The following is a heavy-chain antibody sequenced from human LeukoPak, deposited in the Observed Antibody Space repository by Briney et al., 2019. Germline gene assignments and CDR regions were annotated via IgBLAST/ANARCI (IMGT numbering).Heavy chain of an antibody. CDR1: GFTFCSYG. CDR2: IWYDGSNK. Sequence: PGGSLRLSCAASGFTFCSYGRHWVRQAPGKGLERVAVIWYDGSNKYYADSVKGRFTISRDNSKSTLYLQMNSLRAEDTAVYYCARKSIAAAGFFDYWGQGTLVTVSS. CDR3: ARKSIAAAGFFDY. V-gene: IGHV3-33*01. J-gene: IGHJ4*02. D-gene: IGHD6-13*01.